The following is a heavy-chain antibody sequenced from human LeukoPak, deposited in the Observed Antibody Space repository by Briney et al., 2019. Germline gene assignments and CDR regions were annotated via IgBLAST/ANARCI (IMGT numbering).Heavy chain of an antibody. V-gene: IGHV1-69*05. CDR1: GYTFTSYG. J-gene: IGHJ6*03. CDR3: ATNLVVEYWITYMDV. CDR2: ILPVYGTT. Sequence: ASVKVSCKASGYTFTSYGISWVRQAPGQGLEWVGGILPVYGTTNYAQKFQGRVTITTDESTNTVYMELSSLRSEDTAIYYCATNLVVEYWITYMDVWGKGTTVTVSS. D-gene: IGHD1-1*01.